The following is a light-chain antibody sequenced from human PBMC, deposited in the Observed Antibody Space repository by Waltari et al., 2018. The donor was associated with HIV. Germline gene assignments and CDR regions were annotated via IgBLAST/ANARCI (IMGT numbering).Light chain of an antibody. CDR2: GNN. Sequence: QSVLTQPPSVSGAPGQRVTISCTGSSSNTGAGARFAVHWYQQLPGTAPKLLIYGNNNRPSGVPDRFSGSKSGASASLAITGLQAEDEADYYCQSYDTSLSGSVFGGGTKLTVL. CDR3: QSYDTSLSGSV. V-gene: IGLV1-40*01. CDR1: SSNTGAGARFA. J-gene: IGLJ3*02.